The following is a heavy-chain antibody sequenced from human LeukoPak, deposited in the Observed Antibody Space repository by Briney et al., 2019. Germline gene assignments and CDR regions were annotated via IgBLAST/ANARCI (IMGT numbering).Heavy chain of an antibody. CDR2: MYYSGST. Sequence: SETLSLTCSVSGGSMSSSSYYWGWIRQPPGKGLEWIGSMYYSGSTYYNPSLKSRVTISVDTSKNQFSLKLSSVTAADTAVYFCARHVYSSSWIYYYYYMDVWGKGTTVTVSS. CDR1: GGSMSSSSYY. CDR3: ARHVYSSSWIYYYYYMDV. D-gene: IGHD6-13*01. V-gene: IGHV4-39*01. J-gene: IGHJ6*03.